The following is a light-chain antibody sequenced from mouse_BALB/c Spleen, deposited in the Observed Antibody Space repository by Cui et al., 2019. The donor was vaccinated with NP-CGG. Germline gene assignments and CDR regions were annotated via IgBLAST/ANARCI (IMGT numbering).Light chain of an antibody. CDR2: STS. V-gene: IGKV4-79*01. CDR3: QQWSSYSIIT. J-gene: IGKJ4*01. Sequence: QIVLTQSPAIMSASPGEKVTLTCSASSSVSSSYLHWYQQKPGSSPKLWIYSTSNLASGVPARFSDSGSGTSYSLTISSMEAEDAASYFCQQWSSYSIITFGSGTKLEIK. CDR1: SSVSSSY.